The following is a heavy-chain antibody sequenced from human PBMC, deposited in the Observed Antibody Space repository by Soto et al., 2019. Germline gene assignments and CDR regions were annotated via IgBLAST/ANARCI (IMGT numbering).Heavy chain of an antibody. D-gene: IGHD6-19*01. CDR2: ISYDGIYK. CDR3: AKEDHGTIAVAGTPADY. CDR1: GFTFSSYG. V-gene: IGHV3-30*18. J-gene: IGHJ4*02. Sequence: QVQLVESGGGVVQPGRSLRLSCTGSGFTFSSYGIHWVRQAPGKGLEWVATISYDGIYKYTADSVNGRFNISRDNSKTAVHLQMNSLRAEDTAVYYCAKEDHGTIAVAGTPADYWGQGTPVTVSS.